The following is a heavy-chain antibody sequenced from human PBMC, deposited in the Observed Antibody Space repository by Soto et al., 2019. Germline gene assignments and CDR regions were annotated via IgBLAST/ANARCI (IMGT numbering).Heavy chain of an antibody. J-gene: IGHJ4*02. D-gene: IGHD3-10*01. V-gene: IGHV1-2*04. CDR3: ARDFYGSGSYPRYFDY. CDR2: INPNSGGT. CDR1: GYTFTGYY. Sequence: QVQLVQSGAEVKKPGASVKVSCKASGYTFTGYYMHWVRQAPGQGLEWMGWINPNSGGTNYAQKFQGWVTMTRDTSISTAYMELSRLRSDDTAVYYCARDFYGSGSYPRYFDYWGQGTLVTVSS.